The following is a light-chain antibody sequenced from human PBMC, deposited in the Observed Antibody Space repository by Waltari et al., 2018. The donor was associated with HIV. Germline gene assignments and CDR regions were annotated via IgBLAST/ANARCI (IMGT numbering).Light chain of an antibody. V-gene: IGLV3-21*02. CDR1: RK. CDR2: DDS. CDR3: QVWDESNEQVV. Sequence: RKVHWYQRRPGQAPALVVFDDSDRPSGIPERFSGSISGNTATLIISRVEDGDEADYYCQVWDESNEQVVFGGGTRLTVL. J-gene: IGLJ2*01.